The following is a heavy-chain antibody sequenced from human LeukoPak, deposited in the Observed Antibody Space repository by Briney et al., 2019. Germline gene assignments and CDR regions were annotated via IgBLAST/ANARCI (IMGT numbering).Heavy chain of an antibody. D-gene: IGHD4-17*01. V-gene: IGHV4-34*01. CDR3: ARRRGAYGDYVY. J-gene: IGHJ4*02. CDR2: INHSGST. CDR1: DDSITMYY. Sequence: SETLSLTCSVSDDSITMYYWSWIRQPPGKGLEWIGEINHSGSTNYSPSLKSRVTISVDTSKNQFSLRLNSVTAADTAVYYCARRRGAYGDYVYWGQGILVTVSS.